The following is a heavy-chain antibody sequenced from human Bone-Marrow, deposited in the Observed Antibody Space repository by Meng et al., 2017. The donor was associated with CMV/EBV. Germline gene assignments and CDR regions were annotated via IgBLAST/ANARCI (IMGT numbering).Heavy chain of an antibody. J-gene: IGHJ4*02. V-gene: IGHV3-21*01. Sequence: GGSLRLSCAASGFTFSSYSMNWVRQAPGKGLEWVSSISSSSYIYYADSVKGRFTISRDNAKNSLYLQMNSLRAEDTAVYYCARDKSAGIAVAAFDYWGQGTLVTVSS. CDR3: ARDKSAGIAVAAFDY. CDR1: GFTFSSYS. CDR2: ISSSSYI. D-gene: IGHD6-19*01.